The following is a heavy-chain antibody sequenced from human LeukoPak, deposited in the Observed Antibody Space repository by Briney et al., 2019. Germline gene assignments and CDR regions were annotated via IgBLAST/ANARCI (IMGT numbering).Heavy chain of an antibody. CDR3: FAEGTYYYYGMDV. Sequence: PGGSLRLSCAASGFTFSSYWMHWVRQAPGKGLVWFSRINSDGSSTSYADSVKGRFTISRDNAKNTLYLQMNSLRAEDTAVYYCFAEGTYYYYGMDVWGQGTTVTVSS. J-gene: IGHJ6*02. CDR1: GFTFSSYW. D-gene: IGHD1-1*01. V-gene: IGHV3-74*01. CDR2: INSDGSST.